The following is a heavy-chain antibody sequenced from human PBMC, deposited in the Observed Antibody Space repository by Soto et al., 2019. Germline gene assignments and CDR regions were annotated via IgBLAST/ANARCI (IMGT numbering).Heavy chain of an antibody. CDR1: GGSISSYY. CDR3: ARATYDSSGFFGFDP. CDR2: IYYSGST. J-gene: IGHJ5*02. D-gene: IGHD3-22*01. V-gene: IGHV4-59*01. Sequence: SETLSLTCTVSGGSISSYYWSWIRQPPGKGLEWIGYIYYSGSTNYNPSLKSRVTISVDTSKNQFSLKLSSVTAADTAVYYCARATYDSSGFFGFDPWGQGTLVTVSS.